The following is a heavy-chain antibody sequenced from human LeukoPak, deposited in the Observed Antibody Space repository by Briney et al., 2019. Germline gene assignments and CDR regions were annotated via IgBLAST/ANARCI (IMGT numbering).Heavy chain of an antibody. CDR1: GYSFTSYW. CDR3: ARQLVPAAIPAFDI. J-gene: IGHJ3*02. D-gene: IGHD2-2*01. CDR2: IYPGDSDT. Sequence: GESLKISCKGSGYSFTSYWVGWVRQMPGKGLEHMGIIYPGDSDTRYSPSFQGQVTISADKSISTAYLQWSSLKASDTATYYCARQLVPAAIPAFDIWGQGTMVTVSS. V-gene: IGHV5-51*01.